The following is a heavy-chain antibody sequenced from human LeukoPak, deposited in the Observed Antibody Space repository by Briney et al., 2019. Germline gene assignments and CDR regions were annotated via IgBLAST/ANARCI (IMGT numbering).Heavy chain of an antibody. D-gene: IGHD2-2*01. CDR2: ISYDGSNK. J-gene: IGHJ4*02. CDR3: AKGPYCSSTSCYPQ. CDR1: GFTFSSYG. V-gene: IGHV3-30*18. Sequence: GGSLRLSCAASGFTFSSYGMHWVRQAPGKGLEWVAVISYDGSNKYYADSVKGRFTISRDNYKNTLYLQMNSLRAEDTAVYYCAKGPYCSSTSCYPQWGQGTLVTVSS.